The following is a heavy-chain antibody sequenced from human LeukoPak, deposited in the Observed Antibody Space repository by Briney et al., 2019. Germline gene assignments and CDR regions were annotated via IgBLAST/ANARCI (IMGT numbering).Heavy chain of an antibody. CDR2: IIVGSGNT. Sequence: ASVKVSCKTSGFDFVTSVIHWVRQARGQRLEWIGEIIVGSGNTNYAQKLQGRVTMTTDTSTSTAYMELRSLRSDDTAMYYCARDRGYSSSSLPNYWGQGTLVTVSS. V-gene: IGHV1-18*01. CDR1: GFDFVTSV. J-gene: IGHJ4*02. D-gene: IGHD6-6*01. CDR3: ARDRGYSSSSLPNY.